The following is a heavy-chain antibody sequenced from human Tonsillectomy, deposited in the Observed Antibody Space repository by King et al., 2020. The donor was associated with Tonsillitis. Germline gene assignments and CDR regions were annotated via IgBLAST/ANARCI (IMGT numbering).Heavy chain of an antibody. D-gene: IGHD1-26*01. J-gene: IGHJ6*02. CDR3: ARDRGVGANSKYYYYGMDV. CDR1: GFTFSTYA. V-gene: IGHV3-30*04. Sequence: VQLVESGGGVVQPGRSLRLSCAASGFTFSTYAMHWVRQAPGKGLEWVAVISYDGSDKYYGDSVKGRFTISRDNSKNTLYLQMSSLRAEDTAVYYCARDRGVGANSKYYYYGMDVWGQGTTVTVSS. CDR2: ISYDGSDK.